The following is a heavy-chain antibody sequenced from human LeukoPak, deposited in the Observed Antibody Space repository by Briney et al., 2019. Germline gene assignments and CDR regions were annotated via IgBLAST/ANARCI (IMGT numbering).Heavy chain of an antibody. D-gene: IGHD4-17*01. Sequence: SVKXSCKASGGTFSSYAISWVRQAPGQGLEWMGGIIPIFGTANYAQKFQGRVTMTRDTSTSTVYMELSSLRSEDTAVYYCARTYGVNNWFDPWGQGTLVTVSS. V-gene: IGHV1-69*05. CDR3: ARTYGVNNWFDP. CDR1: GGTFSSYA. J-gene: IGHJ5*02. CDR2: IIPIFGTA.